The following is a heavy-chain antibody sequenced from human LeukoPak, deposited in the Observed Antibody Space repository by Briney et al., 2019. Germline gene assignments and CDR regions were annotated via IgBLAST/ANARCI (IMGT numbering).Heavy chain of an antibody. CDR1: GFTFYDYA. Sequence: GGSLRLSCAASGFTFYDYAMHWVRQAPGKGLEWVSGISWNSGGIGYADSVKGRFTISRDNAKNSLYLQLNSLRAEDTALYYCTKDIRATSSGWYGYFDLWGRGTLVTVSS. CDR2: ISWNSGGI. D-gene: IGHD6-19*01. J-gene: IGHJ2*01. CDR3: TKDIRATSSGWYGYFDL. V-gene: IGHV3-9*01.